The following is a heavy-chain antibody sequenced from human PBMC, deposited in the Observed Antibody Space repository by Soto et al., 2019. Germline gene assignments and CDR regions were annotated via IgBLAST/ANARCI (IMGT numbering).Heavy chain of an antibody. V-gene: IGHV3-30-3*01. J-gene: IGHJ5*02. CDR3: ARAMDAAMASKDNWFDP. Sequence: QVQLVESGGGVIQPGRSLRLSCAASGFTFRSYNMHWVRQAPGKGLEWVAVISYDENNRSYTESVKGRFTISRDNSKNTLYLQVNSLRAEDTAVYYCARAMDAAMASKDNWFDPWGQGTLVTVSS. CDR1: GFTFRSYN. CDR2: ISYDENNR. D-gene: IGHD5-18*01.